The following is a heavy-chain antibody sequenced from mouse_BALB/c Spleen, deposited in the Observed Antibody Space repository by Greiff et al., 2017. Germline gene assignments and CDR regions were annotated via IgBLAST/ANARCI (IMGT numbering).Heavy chain of an antibody. CDR2: INPYNGAT. Sequence: VQLQQSGPELVKPGASVKISCKASGYSFTGYYMHWVKQSHVKSLEWIGRINPYNGATSYNQNFKDKASLTVDKSSSTAYMELHSLTSEDSAVYYCAKEESYYGSSYGYFDVWGAGTTVTVSS. J-gene: IGHJ1*01. CDR1: GYSFTGYY. D-gene: IGHD1-1*01. CDR3: AKEESYYGSSYGYFDV. V-gene: IGHV1-31*01.